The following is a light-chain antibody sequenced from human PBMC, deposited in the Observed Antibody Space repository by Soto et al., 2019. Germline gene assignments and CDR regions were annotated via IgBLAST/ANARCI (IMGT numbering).Light chain of an antibody. CDR3: QQYGSSPWT. V-gene: IGKV3-20*01. J-gene: IGKJ1*01. Sequence: EIVLAQSPGTLSLSPGERVTLSCRASQSVTSNYLAWYEQKPGQAPRLLIYGASSRTTGIPDRFSGSGSGTDFTLTISRLEPEDSAVYYCQQYGSSPWTFGQGTKVEIK. CDR1: QSVTSNY. CDR2: GAS.